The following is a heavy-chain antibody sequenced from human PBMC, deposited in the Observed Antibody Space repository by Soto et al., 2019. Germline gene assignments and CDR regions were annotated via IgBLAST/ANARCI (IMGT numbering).Heavy chain of an antibody. CDR3: ARSIAARTYYFDY. CDR2: IWYDGSNK. D-gene: IGHD6-6*01. J-gene: IGHJ4*02. V-gene: IGHV3-33*01. Sequence: QVQLVESGGGVVQPGRSLRLSCAASGFTFSNYGMHWVRQAPGKGLEWVAVIWYDGSNKYYADSVKGRFTISRDNSKNTLYLQMNSLRAEDTAVYYCARSIAARTYYFDYWGQGTLVTVSS. CDR1: GFTFSNYG.